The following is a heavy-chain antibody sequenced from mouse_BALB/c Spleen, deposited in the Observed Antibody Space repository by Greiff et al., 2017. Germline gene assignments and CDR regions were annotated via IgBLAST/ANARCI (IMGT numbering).Heavy chain of an antibody. CDR1: GFTFSSYA. CDR2: ISSGGST. J-gene: IGHJ4*01. Sequence: EVKVVESGGGLVKPGGSLKLSCAASGFTFSSYAMSWVRQTPEKRLEWVASISSGGSTYYPDSVKGRFTISRDNARNILYLQMSSLRSEDTAMYYCARVGDGYFLYAMDYWGQGTSVTVSS. D-gene: IGHD2-3*01. CDR3: ARVGDGYFLYAMDY. V-gene: IGHV5-6-5*01.